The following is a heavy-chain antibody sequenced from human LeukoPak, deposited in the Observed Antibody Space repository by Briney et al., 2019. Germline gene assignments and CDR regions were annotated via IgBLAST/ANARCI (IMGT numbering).Heavy chain of an antibody. CDR3: ARANYYYDSSGYPKNYYYYYMDV. CDR2: INPNSGGT. CDR1: GYTFTGYY. Sequence: ASVKVSCKASGYTFTGYYMHWVRQAPGQGLEWMGWINPNSGGTNYAQKFQGRVTMTRDTSISTAYMELSRLRSDDTAVYYCARANYYYDSSGYPKNYYYYYMDVWGKGTTVTVSS. V-gene: IGHV1-2*02. J-gene: IGHJ6*03. D-gene: IGHD3-22*01.